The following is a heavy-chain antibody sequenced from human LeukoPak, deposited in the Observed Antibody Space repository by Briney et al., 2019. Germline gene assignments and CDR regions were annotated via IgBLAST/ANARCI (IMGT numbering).Heavy chain of an antibody. CDR3: AKGYPGVSLNRFDP. CDR2: ISGSGGST. Sequence: GGSLRLSCAASGSTFSSYAMSWVRQAPGKGLEWISAISGSGGSTYYADSVKGRFTISRDNSKNTLYLQMNSLRAEDTAVYYCAKGYPGVSLNRFDPWGQGTLVTVSS. CDR1: GSTFSSYA. J-gene: IGHJ5*02. D-gene: IGHD2-8*01. V-gene: IGHV3-23*01.